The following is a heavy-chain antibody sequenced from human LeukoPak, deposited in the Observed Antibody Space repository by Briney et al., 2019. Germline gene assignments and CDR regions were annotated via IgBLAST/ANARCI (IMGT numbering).Heavy chain of an antibody. CDR3: ASGAGWESGY. CDR1: GSTSSRNF. D-gene: IGHD1-26*01. CDR2: INPDGREK. V-gene: IGHV3-7*01. J-gene: IGHJ4*02. Sequence: GGSLRLSCAVSGSTSSRNFMSWVRQTPEKGLEWVANINPDGREKNYVDSVKGRFTISRDNAKNSLFLQMNSLRAEDTAIYYCASGAGWESGYWGQGTLVTVSS.